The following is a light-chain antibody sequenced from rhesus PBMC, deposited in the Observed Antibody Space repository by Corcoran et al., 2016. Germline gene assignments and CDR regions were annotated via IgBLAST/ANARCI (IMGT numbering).Light chain of an antibody. CDR3: QQGNSNAFT. CDR1: QGINSY. Sequence: DIQMSQSPSSLSASVGDRVTITCRASQGINSYLNWYQQKPGKAPKLLIYYANTLASGVPSRFSGSGSGTYFTLTISSLPPEDFATYYCQQGNSNAFTFGPGTKLDIK. J-gene: IGKJ3*01. CDR2: YAN. V-gene: IGKV1-32*04.